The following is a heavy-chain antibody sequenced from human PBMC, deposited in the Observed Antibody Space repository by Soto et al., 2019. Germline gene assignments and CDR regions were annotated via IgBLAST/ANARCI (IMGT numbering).Heavy chain of an antibody. Sequence: QPGGSLRLSCAASGFTFSSYSMNWVRQAPGKGLEWVSYISSSSSTIYYADSVKGRFTISRDNAKNSLYLQMNSLRDEDTAVYYCARGVGGGWYGNYYYGMDVWGQGTTVTVSS. V-gene: IGHV3-48*02. CDR3: ARGVGGGWYGNYYYGMDV. CDR2: ISSSSSTI. J-gene: IGHJ6*02. D-gene: IGHD6-19*01. CDR1: GFTFSSYS.